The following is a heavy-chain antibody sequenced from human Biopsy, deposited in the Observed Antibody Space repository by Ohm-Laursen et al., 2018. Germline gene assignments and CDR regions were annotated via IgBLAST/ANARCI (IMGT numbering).Heavy chain of an antibody. Sequence: PSQTLSLTCTVSGDSIGTYYWSWIRQPPGKGLQWIGYIYYTGNTDYNPSLQSRVTISVDTSKNHFSLRLRSMTPADTAMYYCARDRGYYSDRTVPGYFDLWGRGTLVTVSS. J-gene: IGHJ2*01. D-gene: IGHD3-22*01. CDR2: IYYTGNT. V-gene: IGHV4-59*01. CDR1: GDSIGTYY. CDR3: ARDRGYYSDRTVPGYFDL.